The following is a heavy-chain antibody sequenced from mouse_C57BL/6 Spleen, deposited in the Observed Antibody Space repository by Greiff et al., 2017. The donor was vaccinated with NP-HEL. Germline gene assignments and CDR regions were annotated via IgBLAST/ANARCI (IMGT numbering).Heavy chain of an antibody. CDR3: ARRGYVGYFDV. Sequence: EVQLQQSGPELVKPGASVKIPCKASGYTFTDYNMDWVKQSHGKSLEWIGDINPNNGGTIYNQKFKGKATLTVDKSSSTAYMELRSLTSEDTAVYYCARRGYVGYFDVWGTGTTVTVSS. CDR2: INPNNGGT. CDR1: GYTFTDYN. V-gene: IGHV1-18*01. J-gene: IGHJ1*03. D-gene: IGHD2-2*01.